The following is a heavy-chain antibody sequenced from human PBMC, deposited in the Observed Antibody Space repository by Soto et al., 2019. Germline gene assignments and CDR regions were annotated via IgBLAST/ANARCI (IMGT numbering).Heavy chain of an antibody. V-gene: IGHV3-33*01. CDR1: GFTFSSDG. J-gene: IGHJ6*02. CDR2: IWYDGSNK. CDR3: ARNQVGMDV. Sequence: LRLSCTASGFTFSSDGMHWVRQTPGKGLEWVAVIWYDGSNKNYADSVKGRFTISRDNFKNTLYLQMNSLRAEDTAVYYCARNQVGMDVWGQGTTVTVSS.